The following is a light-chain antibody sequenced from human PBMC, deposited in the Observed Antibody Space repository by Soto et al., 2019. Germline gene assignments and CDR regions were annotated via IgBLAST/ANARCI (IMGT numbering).Light chain of an antibody. Sequence: IVWTQSPVTLCLSPGEGATLSCRASQSVSSSYLAWYQQKPGQAPRLLIYGASSRATGIPDRFSGSGSGTDFTLTISRLEPEDFAVYYCQQYGSSGTFGQGTKVDIK. CDR1: QSVSSSY. J-gene: IGKJ1*01. CDR3: QQYGSSGT. CDR2: GAS. V-gene: IGKV3-20*01.